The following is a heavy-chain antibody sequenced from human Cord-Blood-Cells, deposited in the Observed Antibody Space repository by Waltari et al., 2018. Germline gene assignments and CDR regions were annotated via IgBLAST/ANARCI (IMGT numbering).Heavy chain of an antibody. CDR1: GGSISSSSYY. V-gene: IGHV4-39*01. D-gene: IGHD7-27*01. Sequence: QLQLQASGPGLVKPSETLSLSCTVSGGSISSSSYYWGCIRQPPGKGLEWIRSIYYSGSTSSNPSHKSRVPIPVDTSKNQFSLKLSSVTAADTAVYYCATHAAGDVYWYFDLWGRGTLVTVSS. CDR3: ATHAAGDVYWYFDL. CDR2: IYYSGST. J-gene: IGHJ2*01.